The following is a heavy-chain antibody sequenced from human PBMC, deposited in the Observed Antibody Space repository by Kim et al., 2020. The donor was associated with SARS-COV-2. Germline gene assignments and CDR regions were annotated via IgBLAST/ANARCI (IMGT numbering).Heavy chain of an antibody. V-gene: IGHV1-3*01. D-gene: IGHD3-10*01. CDR3: AREGSGSYNWLDP. Sequence: YSPNFQGRVNITGDTAATTAYMELSSLTSKDTAVYYCAREGSGSYNWLDPWGQGTLVTVSS. J-gene: IGHJ5*02.